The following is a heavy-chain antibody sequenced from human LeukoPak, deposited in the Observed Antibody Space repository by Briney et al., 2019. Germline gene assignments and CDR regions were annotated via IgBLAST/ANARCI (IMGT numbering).Heavy chain of an antibody. D-gene: IGHD2-15*01. V-gene: IGHV1-18*01. CDR1: GYTLTSFS. J-gene: IGHJ1*01. CDR2: ISAYNGDT. CDR3: ARGDCSGGSCFLPEYFQH. Sequence: ASVKVSCKASGYTLTSFSVSWVRQAPGQRLEWMGWISAYNGDTNYAQKLQGRVTMTTDTSTNTAYMELRSLRSDDTAVYYCARGDCSGGSCFLPEYFQHRGQGTLVTVSS.